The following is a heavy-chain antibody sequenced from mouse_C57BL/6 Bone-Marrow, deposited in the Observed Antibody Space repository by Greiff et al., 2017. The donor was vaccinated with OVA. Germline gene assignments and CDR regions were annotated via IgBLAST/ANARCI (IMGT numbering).Heavy chain of an antibody. CDR3: AMGGRFTTGLGYYFDY. J-gene: IGHJ2*01. D-gene: IGHD1-1*01. CDR2: IHPSDSDT. Sequence: VQLQQPGAELVKPGASVKVSCKASGYTFTSYWMHWVKQRPGQGLEWIGRIHPSDSDTNYNQKFKGKATLTVDKSSSTAYMQLSSLTSEDSAVYYGAMGGRFTTGLGYYFDYWGQGTTLTVSS. CDR1: GYTFTSYW. V-gene: IGHV1-74*01.